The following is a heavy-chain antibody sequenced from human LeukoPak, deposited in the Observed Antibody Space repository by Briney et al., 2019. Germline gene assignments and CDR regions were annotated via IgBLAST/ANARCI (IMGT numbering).Heavy chain of an antibody. CDR1: GGSISSTSYY. J-gene: IGHJ4*02. V-gene: IGHV4-61*02. CDR2: IYTSGST. D-gene: IGHD3-3*01. Sequence: SQTLSLTCTVSGGSISSTSYYWSWIRQPAGKGLEWIGRIYTSGSTNYNPSLKSRVTISVDTSKNQFSLKLSSVSAADTAVYYCAGYDFWSGYCNYWGQGTLVTVSS. CDR3: AGYDFWSGYCNY.